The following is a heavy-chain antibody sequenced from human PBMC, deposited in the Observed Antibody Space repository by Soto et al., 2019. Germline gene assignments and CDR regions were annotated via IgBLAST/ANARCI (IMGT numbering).Heavy chain of an antibody. Sequence: EVQLLEAGGGLVQPGGSLRLSCAASGFTFSSYAMSWVRQAPGKGLEWVSAISGSGGSTYYAASVKGRFTISRDNSKNTLYLQMSSLRAGDTAVYYCAKEQKDSSSWSELNYWGQGTLGTVSS. D-gene: IGHD6-13*01. CDR3: AKEQKDSSSWSELNY. CDR2: ISGSGGST. V-gene: IGHV3-23*01. J-gene: IGHJ4*02. CDR1: GFTFSSYA.